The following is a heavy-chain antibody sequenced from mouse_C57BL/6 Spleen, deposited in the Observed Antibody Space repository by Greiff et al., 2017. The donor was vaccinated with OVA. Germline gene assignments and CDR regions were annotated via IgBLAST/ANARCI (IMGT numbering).Heavy chain of an antibody. D-gene: IGHD2-12*01. Sequence: EVQLVESGPGMVKPSQSLSLTCTVTGYSITSGYDWHWIRHFPGNKLEWMGYISYSGSTNYNPSFKSRTSITHDTSKNHFFLKLNSVTTEDTATYYCARGGDDGWYFDVWGTGTTVTVSS. CDR1: GYSITSGYD. J-gene: IGHJ1*03. CDR3: ARGGDDGWYFDV. V-gene: IGHV3-1*01. CDR2: ISYSGST.